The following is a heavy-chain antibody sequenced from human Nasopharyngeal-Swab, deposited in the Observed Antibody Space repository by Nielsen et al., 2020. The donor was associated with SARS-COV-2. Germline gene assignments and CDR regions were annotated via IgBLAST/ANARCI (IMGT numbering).Heavy chain of an antibody. CDR3: ARPIYYYDSSGYQSHDAFDI. Sequence: GGSLRLSCEASGFIFSYHWMHWVRQAPGKGLEWVAVIWYDGSNKYYADSVKGRFTISRDNSKNTLYLQMNSLRAEDTAVYYCARPIYYYDSSGYQSHDAFDIWGQGTMVTVSS. D-gene: IGHD3-22*01. V-gene: IGHV3-33*08. J-gene: IGHJ3*02. CDR2: IWYDGSNK. CDR1: GFIFSYHW.